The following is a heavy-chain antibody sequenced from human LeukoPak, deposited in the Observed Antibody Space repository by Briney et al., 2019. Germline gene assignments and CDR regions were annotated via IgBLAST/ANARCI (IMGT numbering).Heavy chain of an antibody. D-gene: IGHD3-9*01. J-gene: IGHJ6*03. V-gene: IGHV1-18*01. Sequence: ASVKVSCKASGYTFTSYGISWVRQAPGQGLEWMGWISTYNGNTNYAQKLQGRVTMTTDTSMSTAYMELRSLRSDDTAVYYCARGPSQLRYFDWLLYRGYYYYYMDVWGKGTTVTISS. CDR3: ARGPSQLRYFDWLLYRGYYYYYMDV. CDR2: ISTYNGNT. CDR1: GYTFTSYG.